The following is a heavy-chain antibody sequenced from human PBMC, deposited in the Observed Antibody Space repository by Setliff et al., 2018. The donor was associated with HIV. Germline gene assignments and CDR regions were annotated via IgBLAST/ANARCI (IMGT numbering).Heavy chain of an antibody. Sequence: ASVKVSCKASGGTFSSYAISWVRQAPGQGLEWMGRINPNSGGTNYAQKFQGRVTMTRDTSISSAYMELSRLKSDDTAVYYCATKVYCTNGVCLDAFDLWGQGTMVTVSS. D-gene: IGHD2-8*01. CDR3: ATKVYCTNGVCLDAFDL. CDR2: INPNSGGT. CDR1: GGTFSSYA. J-gene: IGHJ3*01. V-gene: IGHV1-2*02.